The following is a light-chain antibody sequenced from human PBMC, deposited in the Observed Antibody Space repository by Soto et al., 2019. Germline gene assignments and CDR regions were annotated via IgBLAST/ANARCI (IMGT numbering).Light chain of an antibody. J-gene: IGKJ4*01. CDR2: ATA. V-gene: IGKV1-39*01. CDR1: ESISGY. CDR3: QQCDDFIT. Sequence: DIQMTQSPSSLSASVGDRVTITCRASESISGYLNWFQQKPGKAPKLLIYATASLQSGVPSRFSGSGSGTDFTLTISSLQPEDFATYYCQQCDDFITFGGGTRIEIK.